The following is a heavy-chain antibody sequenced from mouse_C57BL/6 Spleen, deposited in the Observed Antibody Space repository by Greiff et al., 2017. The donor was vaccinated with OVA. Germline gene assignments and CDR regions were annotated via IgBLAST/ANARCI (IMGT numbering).Heavy chain of an antibody. CDR1: GYTFTSYW. CDR2: IYPGSGST. J-gene: IGHJ4*01. D-gene: IGHD2-4*01. CDR3: ARIYYDYDDYAMDY. Sequence: VKLQQPGAELVKPGASVKMSCKASGYTFTSYWITWVKQRPGQGLEWIGDIYPGSGSTNYNEKFKSKATLTVDTSSSTAYMQLSSLTSEDSAVYYCARIYYDYDDYAMDYWGQGTSVTVSS. V-gene: IGHV1-55*01.